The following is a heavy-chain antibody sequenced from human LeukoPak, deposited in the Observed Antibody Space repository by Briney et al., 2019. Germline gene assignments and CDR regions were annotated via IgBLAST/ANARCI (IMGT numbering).Heavy chain of an antibody. CDR2: ISWNSGSI. J-gene: IGHJ3*02. Sequence: GGSLRLSCAASGFTFDDYAMHWVRQAPGKGLEWVSGISWNSGSIGYADSVKGRFTISRDNAKNSLYLQMNSLRAEDTALYHCAKEGMTTHAFDIWGQGTMVTVSS. V-gene: IGHV3-9*01. CDR1: GFTFDDYA. CDR3: AKEGMTTHAFDI. D-gene: IGHD4-11*01.